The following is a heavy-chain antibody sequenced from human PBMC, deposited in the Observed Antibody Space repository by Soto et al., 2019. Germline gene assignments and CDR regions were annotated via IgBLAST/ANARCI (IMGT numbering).Heavy chain of an antibody. Sequence: PGESLKISCKGSGYTFTDYWIGWVRQLPGKGLEWMGIIYPGDSDTRYSPTFQGHVTITVDKSTSTAYLQWNTLKASDTAMYYCARNLSNFRYYHYALDVWGQGTTVTVSS. J-gene: IGHJ6*02. D-gene: IGHD4-4*01. CDR2: IYPGDSDT. CDR3: ARNLSNFRYYHYALDV. CDR1: GYTFTDYW. V-gene: IGHV5-51*01.